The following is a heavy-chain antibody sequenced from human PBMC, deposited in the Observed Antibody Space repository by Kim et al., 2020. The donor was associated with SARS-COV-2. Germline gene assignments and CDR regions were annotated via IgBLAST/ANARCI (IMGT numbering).Heavy chain of an antibody. CDR1: GFTFSSYA. D-gene: IGHD3-10*01. V-gene: IGHV3-64D*09. Sequence: GGSLRLSCSASGFTFSSYAMHWVRQAPGKGLEYVSAISSNGGSTYYADSVKGRFTISRDNSKNTLYLQMSSLRAEDTAVYYCVKDQGYYGSGSYYFSHPMNAFDIWGQGTMVTVSS. CDR2: ISSNGGST. J-gene: IGHJ3*02. CDR3: VKDQGYYGSGSYYFSHPMNAFDI.